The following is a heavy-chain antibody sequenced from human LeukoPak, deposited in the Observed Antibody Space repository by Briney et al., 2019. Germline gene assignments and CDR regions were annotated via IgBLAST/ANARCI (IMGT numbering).Heavy chain of an antibody. CDR3: AKRVRGVRSDNWFDP. J-gene: IGHJ5*02. Sequence: GRSLRLSCAASGFTFSSYAMHWVRQAPGKGLEWVAVISYDGSNKYYADSVKGRFTISRDNSKNTLYLQMNSLRAEDTAVYYCAKRVRGVRSDNWFDPWGQGTLVTVSS. D-gene: IGHD3-10*01. V-gene: IGHV3-30*04. CDR2: ISYDGSNK. CDR1: GFTFSSYA.